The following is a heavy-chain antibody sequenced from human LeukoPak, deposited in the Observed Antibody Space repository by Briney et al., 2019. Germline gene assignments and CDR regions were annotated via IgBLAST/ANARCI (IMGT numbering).Heavy chain of an antibody. CDR1: GITLSNYG. D-gene: IGHD3-22*01. J-gene: IGHJ4*02. CDR2: ISDSGGST. V-gene: IGHV3-23*01. CDR3: AKRGVVIRVILVGFHKEAYYFDS. Sequence: GGPLGLSCAVSGITLSNYGMSWVRQAPGKGLEWVAGISDSGGSTNYADSVKGRFTISRDNPKNTLYLQMNSLRAEDTAVYFCAKRGVVIRVILVGFHKEAYYFDSWGQGALVTVSS.